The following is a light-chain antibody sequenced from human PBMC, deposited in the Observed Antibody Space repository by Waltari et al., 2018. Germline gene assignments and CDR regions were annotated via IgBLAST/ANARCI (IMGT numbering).Light chain of an antibody. Sequence: EIVLTQSPATLSLSPGERATLSCRASQSVSSYLAWYQQKPGQAPRLLIYDASNRATGIPARFSASGSGTDFTLTISSLEPEDFAVYYCQQRSTGVTFGPGTKVDIK. CDR1: QSVSSY. CDR3: QQRSTGVT. J-gene: IGKJ3*01. V-gene: IGKV3-11*01. CDR2: DAS.